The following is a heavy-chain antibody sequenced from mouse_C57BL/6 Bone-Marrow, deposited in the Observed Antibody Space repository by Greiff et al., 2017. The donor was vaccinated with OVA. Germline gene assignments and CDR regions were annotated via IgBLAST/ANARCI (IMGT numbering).Heavy chain of an antibody. D-gene: IGHD1-1*01. Sequence: VQLQQSGAELVRPGASVKLSCTASGFNIKDDYMHWVKQRPEQGLEWIGWIYPAIGDTAYASNCQGKATLPADSSSNTAYLQLSSLASEDTAVYYCTNPVGAYYFDDWGQDTTRTVAS. CDR3: TNPVGAYYFDD. CDR2: IYPAIGDT. V-gene: IGHV14-4*01. CDR1: GFNIKDDY. J-gene: IGHJ2*01.